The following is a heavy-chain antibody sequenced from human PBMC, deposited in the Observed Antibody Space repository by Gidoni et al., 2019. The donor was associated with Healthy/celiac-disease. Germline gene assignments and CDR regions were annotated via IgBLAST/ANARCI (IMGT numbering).Heavy chain of an antibody. J-gene: IGHJ4*02. V-gene: IGHV4-31*03. CDR1: GGSLSSGGYY. CDR3: ASSPDSGYGIFDY. Sequence: QVQLQESGPGLVKPSQTLSLTCTVSGGSLSSGGYYWSWIRQHPGKGLEWIGYIYYSGSTYSNPSLKSRVTISVDTAKNQFSLKLSSVTAADTAVYYCASSPDSGYGIFDYWGQGTLVTVSS. D-gene: IGHD5-12*01. CDR2: IYYSGST.